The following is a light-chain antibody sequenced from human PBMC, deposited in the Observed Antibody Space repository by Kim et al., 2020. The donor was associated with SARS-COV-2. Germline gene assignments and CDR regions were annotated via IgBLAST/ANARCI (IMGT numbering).Light chain of an antibody. CDR1: QGIRND. J-gene: IGKJ4*01. V-gene: IGKV1-17*01. Sequence: DIQMTQSPSTLSASVGDRVTITCRASQGIRNDLAWYQQKPGTSPKRLIYATSTLQSGVPSRFSGSGSGTEFTLTICSLQPEDFATYYCLQHNTYPLTFGGGTKLEI. CDR3: LQHNTYPLT. CDR2: ATS.